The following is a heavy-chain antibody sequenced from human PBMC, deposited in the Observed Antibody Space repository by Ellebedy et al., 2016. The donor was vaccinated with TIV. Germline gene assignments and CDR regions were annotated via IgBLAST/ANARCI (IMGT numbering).Heavy chain of an antibody. CDR2: VWYDGSNI. D-gene: IGHD3-16*02. V-gene: IGHV3-33*01. CDR1: GFTFSRYG. J-gene: IGHJ2*01. CDR3: AREIADRRYFDL. Sequence: PGGSLRLSCGASGFTFSRYGMHRVRQAPGMALEWVAVVWYDGSNIYYKESVKGRFTISRDNSKNMLYLQMNSLRVEDTALYYCAREIADRRYFDLWGRGTLVSVSS.